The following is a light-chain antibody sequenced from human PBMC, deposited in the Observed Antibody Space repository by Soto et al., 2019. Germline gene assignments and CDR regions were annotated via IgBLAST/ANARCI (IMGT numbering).Light chain of an antibody. V-gene: IGKV3-15*01. CDR2: GAS. J-gene: IGKJ5*01. Sequence: VLTQSPATLSVSPGERATLSCRASQSVSSNLAWYRQKPGQAPRLLIYGASTRATGIPARFSGSGSGTEFTLTISSLQSEDFAVYYCQQYHNWPITFGQGTRLEIK. CDR1: QSVSSN. CDR3: QQYHNWPIT.